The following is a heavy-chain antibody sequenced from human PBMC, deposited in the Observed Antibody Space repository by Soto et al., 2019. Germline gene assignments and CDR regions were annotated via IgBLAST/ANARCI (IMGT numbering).Heavy chain of an antibody. CDR3: AKYSLITFGGVSPSPFDY. CDR2: ISYDGSNK. Sequence: GSLRLSCAASGFTFSSYGMHWVRQAPGKGLEWVAVISYDGSNKYFADSVKGRFTISRDNSKNTLYLQMNSLRAEDTAVYYCAKYSLITFGGVSPSPFDYWGQGTLVTVLL. J-gene: IGHJ4*02. CDR1: GFTFSSYG. D-gene: IGHD3-16*01. V-gene: IGHV3-30*18.